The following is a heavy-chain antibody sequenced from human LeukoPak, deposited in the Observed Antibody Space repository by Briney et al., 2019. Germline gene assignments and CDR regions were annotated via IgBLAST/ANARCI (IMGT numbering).Heavy chain of an antibody. Sequence: SVKVSCKASGGTFSSYAISWVRQAPGQGLEWMGGIIPIFGTANYAQKFQRRVTITTDESTSTAYMELSSLRSEDTAVYYCARGVLRFLEWSSPSRTSWFDPWGQGTLVTVSS. J-gene: IGHJ5*02. CDR2: IIPIFGTA. V-gene: IGHV1-69*05. CDR3: ARGVLRFLEWSSPSRTSWFDP. CDR1: GGTFSSYA. D-gene: IGHD3-3*01.